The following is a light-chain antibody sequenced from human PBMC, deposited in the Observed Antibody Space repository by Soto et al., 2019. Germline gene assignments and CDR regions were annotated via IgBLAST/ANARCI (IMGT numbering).Light chain of an antibody. V-gene: IGKV1-9*01. Sequence: IQLTQSPSSLSASGGDRVTITCRASQGIGSNLAWNLQKPGEAPKLLVYGASTLQGGVPSRCSGSGSGTLFTLTIASLQPEDFATYFCQQSNSYPHTCGGWTKVEI. CDR1: QGIGSN. CDR2: GAS. CDR3: QQSNSYPHT. J-gene: IGKJ4*01.